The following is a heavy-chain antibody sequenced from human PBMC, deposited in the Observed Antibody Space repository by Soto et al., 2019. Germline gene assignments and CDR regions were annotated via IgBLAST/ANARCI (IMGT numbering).Heavy chain of an antibody. CDR1: GDAFQSYA. Sequence: QVLLLQSGSEVKKPGSSVKVSCKASGDAFQSYAIHWVRQAPGQGLEYMGRIIPSYDRTKYAQKFQGRLTVSADMYRCTGNMELSILRSEDTAVYYCARDPTTDYGDDTFDYWGQGTKVIVS. CDR2: IIPSYDRT. J-gene: IGHJ4*02. D-gene: IGHD4-17*01. V-gene: IGHV1-69*06. CDR3: ARDPTTDYGDDTFDY.